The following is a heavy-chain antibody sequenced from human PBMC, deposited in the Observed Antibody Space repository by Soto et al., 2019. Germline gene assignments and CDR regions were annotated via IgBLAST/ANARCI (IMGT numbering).Heavy chain of an antibody. D-gene: IGHD2-2*01. V-gene: IGHV4-30-2*01. J-gene: IGHJ5*02. CDR1: GGYTSSGGYS. CDR2: IYHSGST. CDR3: ARVPDR. Sequence: SETLSLTCAVSGGYTSSGGYSWSWIRQPPGKGLEWIGYIYHSGSTYYNPSLKSRVTISVDRSKNQFSLKLSSVTAADTAVYYCARVPDRWGQGTLVTVS.